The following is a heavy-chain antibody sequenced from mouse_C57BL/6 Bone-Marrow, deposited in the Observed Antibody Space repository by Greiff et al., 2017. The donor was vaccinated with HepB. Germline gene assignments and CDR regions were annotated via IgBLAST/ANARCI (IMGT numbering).Heavy chain of an antibody. V-gene: IGHV14-4*01. CDR1: GFNIKDDY. J-gene: IGHJ4*01. D-gene: IGHD2-3*01. CDR2: IDPENGDT. CDR3: TRDGYYDYAMDY. Sequence: EVQRVESGAELVRPGASVKLSCTASGFNIKDDYMHWVKQRPEQGLEWIGWIDPENGDTEYASKFQGKATITADTSSNTAYLQLSSLTSEDTAVYYCTRDGYYDYAMDYWGQGTSVTVSS.